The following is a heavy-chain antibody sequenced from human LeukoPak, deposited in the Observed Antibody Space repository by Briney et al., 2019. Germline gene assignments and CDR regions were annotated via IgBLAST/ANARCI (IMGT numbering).Heavy chain of an antibody. CDR2: INPSGGST. J-gene: IGHJ6*03. CDR3: PRQKGRMVRGVIHYYYYMDV. D-gene: IGHD3-10*01. CDR1: GYTFTSYY. Sequence: GASVKVSCKASGYTFTSYYMHWVRQAPGQGLEWMGIINPSGGSTSYAQKFQGRVTMTRDMSTSTVYMELSSLRSEDTAVYYCPRQKGRMVRGVIHYYYYMDVWGKGTTVTVSS. V-gene: IGHV1-46*01.